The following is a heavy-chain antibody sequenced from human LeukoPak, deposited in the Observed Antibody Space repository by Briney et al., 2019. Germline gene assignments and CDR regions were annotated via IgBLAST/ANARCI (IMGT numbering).Heavy chain of an antibody. CDR3: ARVSSRVAGLIDY. CDR1: GYTLTELS. V-gene: IGHV1-24*01. Sequence: ASVKVSCKVSGYTLTELSMHWVRQAPGKGLEWMGGFDPEDGETIYAQKFQGRVTITEDTSTDTAYMELSSLRSEDTAVYYCARVSSRVAGLIDYWGQGTLVTVSS. D-gene: IGHD6-19*01. J-gene: IGHJ4*02. CDR2: FDPEDGET.